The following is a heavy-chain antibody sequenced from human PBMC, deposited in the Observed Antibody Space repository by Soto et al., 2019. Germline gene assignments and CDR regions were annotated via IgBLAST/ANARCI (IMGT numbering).Heavy chain of an antibody. V-gene: IGHV3-66*01. J-gene: IGHJ6*04. CDR1: GFTVSSNY. D-gene: IGHD6-13*01. CDR3: ARDRPRAGSSWIYGMDV. CDR2: IYSDGNT. Sequence: EVQLVESGGGLVQPGGSLRLSCAASGFTVSSNYMSWVRQAPGKGLEWVSIIYSDGNTYYADSVKGRFTISRDNSKNTLDLQLRCLGAEDAAVSYCARDRPRAGSSWIYGMDVWSKGTTVTVSS.